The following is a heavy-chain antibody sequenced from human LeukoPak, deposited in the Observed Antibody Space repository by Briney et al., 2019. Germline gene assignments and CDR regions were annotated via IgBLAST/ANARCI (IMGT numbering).Heavy chain of an antibody. CDR1: GFTVSSNY. CDR2: IYSGGST. CDR3: ASSVGDSRSSNWFDP. Sequence: GGSLRLSCAASGFTVSSNYMTWVRQAPGKGLEWLSVIYSGGSTYYSDSVKGRFIISRDNSKNTLYLQMNSLRAEDTAVYYCASSVGDSRSSNWFDPWGQGTLVTVSS. J-gene: IGHJ5*02. D-gene: IGHD6-6*01. V-gene: IGHV3-66*01.